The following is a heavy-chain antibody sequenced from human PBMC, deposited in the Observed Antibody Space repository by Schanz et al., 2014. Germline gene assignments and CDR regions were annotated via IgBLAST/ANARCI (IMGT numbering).Heavy chain of an antibody. Sequence: EVQLVESGGGLVQPGGSLRLSCAASGFTFSNYWMHWVRQAPGKGRVWVSRINGDGSRTAYADPVKGRFTISRDNAKNSLYLQVTSLRAEDASVYYCARPPHDSSGYYPFDYWGQGTLVTVSS. V-gene: IGHV3-74*01. CDR1: GFTFSNYW. J-gene: IGHJ4*02. CDR2: INGDGSRT. CDR3: ARPPHDSSGYYPFDY. D-gene: IGHD3-22*01.